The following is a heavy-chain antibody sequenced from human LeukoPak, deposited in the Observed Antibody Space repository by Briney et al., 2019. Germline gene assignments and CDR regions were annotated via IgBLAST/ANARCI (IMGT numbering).Heavy chain of an antibody. J-gene: IGHJ5*02. V-gene: IGHV4-34*01. D-gene: IGHD2-15*01. Sequence: SETLSLTCAVYGGSFSGYYWSWIRQPPGKGLEWIGEINHSGSTNYNPSLKSRVTISVDTSKNQFSLKLSSVTAADTAVYYCAASQDIVVVVAATRWFDPWGQGSLVIVSS. CDR2: INHSGST. CDR1: GGSFSGYY. CDR3: AASQDIVVVVAATRWFDP.